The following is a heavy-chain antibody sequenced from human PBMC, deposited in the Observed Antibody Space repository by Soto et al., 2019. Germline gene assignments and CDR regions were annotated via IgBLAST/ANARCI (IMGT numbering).Heavy chain of an antibody. Sequence: GGSLRLSCAASGFTFSGSAMHWVRQASGKGLEWVGRIRSKANSYATAYAASVKGRFTISRDDSKNTAYLQMNSLKTEDTAVYYCTMVRDLYYFDYWGQGTLVTVSS. J-gene: IGHJ4*02. D-gene: IGHD3-10*01. CDR3: TMVRDLYYFDY. V-gene: IGHV3-73*01. CDR2: IRSKANSYAT. CDR1: GFTFSGSA.